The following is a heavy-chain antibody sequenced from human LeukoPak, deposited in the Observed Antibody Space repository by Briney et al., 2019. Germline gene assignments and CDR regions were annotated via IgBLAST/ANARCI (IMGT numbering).Heavy chain of an antibody. Sequence: GGSLRLSCAASGFTFSNAWMSWVRQAPGKGLEWVGRIKSKTDGGTTDYAAPVKGRFTISRDDSKNTLYLQMNSLKTEDTAVYYCTTGLGIVVVTAISSYFDYWGQGTLVTVSS. J-gene: IGHJ4*02. D-gene: IGHD2-21*02. V-gene: IGHV3-15*01. CDR1: GFTFSNAW. CDR2: IKSKTDGGTT. CDR3: TTGLGIVVVTAISSYFDY.